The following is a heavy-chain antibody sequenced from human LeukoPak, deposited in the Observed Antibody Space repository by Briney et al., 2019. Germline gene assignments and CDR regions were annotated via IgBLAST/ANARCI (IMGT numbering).Heavy chain of an antibody. CDR1: GGSFSGYY. CDR3: ARGYIAMVRGVPYYYCGMDV. CDR2: INHSGST. D-gene: IGHD3-10*01. Sequence: SEALSLTCAVYGGSFSGYYWSWIRHPPGKGLEWIGEINHSGSTHYNPSLKSRVTISVDTSKNQFSLKLSSVTAADTAVYYCARGYIAMVRGVPYYYCGMDVWGQGTTVTVSS. J-gene: IGHJ6*02. V-gene: IGHV4-34*01.